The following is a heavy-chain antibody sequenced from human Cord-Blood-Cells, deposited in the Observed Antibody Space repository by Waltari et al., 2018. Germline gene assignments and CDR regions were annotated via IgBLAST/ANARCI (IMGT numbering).Heavy chain of an antibody. CDR3: ARDSQSAGDILTGGAFDI. CDR1: GGTFSSYA. D-gene: IGHD3-9*01. V-gene: IGHV1-69*01. CDR2: ISPIFGTA. Sequence: QVQLVQSGAEVKKPGSSVKVSCKASGGTFSSYAISWVRQAPGQGLEWMGGISPIFGTANYAQKFQGRVTITADESTSTAYMELSSLRSEDTAVYYCARDSQSAGDILTGGAFDIWGQGTMVTVSS. J-gene: IGHJ3*02.